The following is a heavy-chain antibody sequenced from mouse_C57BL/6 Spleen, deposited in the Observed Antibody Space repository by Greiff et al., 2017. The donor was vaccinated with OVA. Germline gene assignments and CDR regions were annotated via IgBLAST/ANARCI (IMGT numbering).Heavy chain of an antibody. CDR1: GFTFSSYG. CDR2: ISSGGSYT. V-gene: IGHV5-6*01. D-gene: IGHD1-1*02. J-gene: IGHJ2*01. Sequence: VQLQQSGGDLVKPGGSLKLSCAASGFTFSSYGMSWVRQTPDKRLEWVATISSGGSYTYYPDSVKGRFTLSRANAKNTLVRQRSSLMSEDTAMYDCARNYGAWVLFDYGGQGTTLTVSS. CDR3: ARNYGAWVLFDY.